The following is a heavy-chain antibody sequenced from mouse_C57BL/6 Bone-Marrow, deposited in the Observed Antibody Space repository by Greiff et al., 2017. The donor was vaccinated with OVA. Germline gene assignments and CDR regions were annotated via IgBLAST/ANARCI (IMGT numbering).Heavy chain of an antibody. D-gene: IGHD2-1*01. CDR3: ARPLYGNYDD. Sequence: EVQLVESGGDLVKPGGSLKLSCAASGFTFSSYGMSWVRQTPDKRLEWVATISSGGSYTYYPDSVKGRFTISRDNAKNTLYLQMSSLKSEDTAMYYCARPLYGNYDDWGQGTTLTVAS. CDR1: GFTFSSYG. J-gene: IGHJ2*01. V-gene: IGHV5-6*01. CDR2: ISSGGSYT.